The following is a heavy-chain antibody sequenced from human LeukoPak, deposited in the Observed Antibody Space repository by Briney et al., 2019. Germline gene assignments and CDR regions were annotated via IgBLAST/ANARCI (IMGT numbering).Heavy chain of an antibody. CDR2: IYYSGST. CDR3: ARDRLTLSYVFWGDAFDI. CDR1: GGSISSGDYY. Sequence: SETLSLTCTVSGGSISSGDYYWSWIRQPPGKGLEWIGYIYYSGSTYYNPSLKSRVTISVDTSKNQFSLKLSSVTAADTAVYYCARDRLTLSYVFWGDAFDIWGQGTMVTVSS. V-gene: IGHV4-30-4*01. J-gene: IGHJ3*02. D-gene: IGHD3-16*01.